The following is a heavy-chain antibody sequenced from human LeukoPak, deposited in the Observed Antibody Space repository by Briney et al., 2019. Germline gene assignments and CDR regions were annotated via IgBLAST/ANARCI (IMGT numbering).Heavy chain of an antibody. Sequence: GGSLRLSCAASGFTFSSYNMNWVRQAPGKGLEWVSSISSSSSFIYYADSVKGRFTISRDNAKNSLYLQMNSLRAEDTAVYYCARGCSSTSCYYYYYYYYMDVWGKGTTVTVSS. CDR3: ARGCSSTSCYYYYYYYYMDV. V-gene: IGHV3-21*01. CDR2: ISSSSSFI. D-gene: IGHD2-2*01. J-gene: IGHJ6*03. CDR1: GFTFSSYN.